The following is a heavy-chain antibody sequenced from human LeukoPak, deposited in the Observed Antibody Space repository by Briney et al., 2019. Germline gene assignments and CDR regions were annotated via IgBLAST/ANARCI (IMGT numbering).Heavy chain of an antibody. CDR3: ARWELRTTTSYYYYCYYMDV. CDR2: LSYDGSNK. D-gene: IGHD1-26*01. Sequence: PGGSLRLSCAASGFTFSSYAMHWVRQAPGKGLEWVAVLSYDGSNKYYADSVKGRFTISRDNSKNMMYLQMNSLRAEDTAVYYCARWELRTTTSYYYYCYYMDVWGKGTTVTISS. V-gene: IGHV3-30*04. J-gene: IGHJ6*03. CDR1: GFTFSSYA.